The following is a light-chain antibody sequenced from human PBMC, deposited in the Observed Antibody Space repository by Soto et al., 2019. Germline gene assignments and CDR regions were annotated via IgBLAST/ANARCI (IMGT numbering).Light chain of an antibody. J-gene: IGKJ1*01. V-gene: IGKV1-5*01. CDR2: DAS. CDR3: QHYGSSRST. CDR1: QSISSW. Sequence: DIQMTQSPSTLSASVGDRVTITCRASQSISSWLAWYQQKPGKAPKLLIYDASSLESGVPSRFSGSGSGTEFTLTISSLQPDDFATYYCQHYGSSRSTFGRGTKVDIK.